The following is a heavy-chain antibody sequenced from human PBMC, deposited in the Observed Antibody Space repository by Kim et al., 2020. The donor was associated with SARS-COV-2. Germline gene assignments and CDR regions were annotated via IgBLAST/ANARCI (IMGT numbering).Heavy chain of an antibody. V-gene: IGHV1-18*01. CDR1: GYTFISNG. CDR2: IDPYSAVT. CDR3: ARDRKHGLVS. Sequence: ASVKVSCKTSGYTFISNGISWVRQAPGQGLEWMGWIDPYSAVTNYTHKLQGRVTLTTDTSTGTAYMELGSLISDDTALYYCARDRKHGLVSWGQGTLVTV. J-gene: IGHJ4*02.